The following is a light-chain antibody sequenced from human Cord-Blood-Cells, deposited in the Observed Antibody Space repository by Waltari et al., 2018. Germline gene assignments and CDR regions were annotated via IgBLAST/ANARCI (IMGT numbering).Light chain of an antibody. Sequence: DIQMTQSPSTLSASVGDRVTITCRASQSISSWLARYQQKPGKAPKLLIYKASSLESGVPSRFSGSVSGTEFTLTISSLQPDDFATYYCQQYNSYSYTFGQGTKLEIK. J-gene: IGKJ2*01. CDR3: QQYNSYSYT. CDR1: QSISSW. CDR2: KAS. V-gene: IGKV1-5*03.